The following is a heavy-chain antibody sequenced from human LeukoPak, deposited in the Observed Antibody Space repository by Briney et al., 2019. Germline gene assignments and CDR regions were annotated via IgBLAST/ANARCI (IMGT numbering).Heavy chain of an antibody. J-gene: IGHJ4*02. CDR3: AREFYDFWSGPYFDY. D-gene: IGHD3-3*01. V-gene: IGHV1-8*01. CDR1: GYTFTSYD. Sequence: ASVKVSCRASGYTFTSYDINWVRQATGQGLEWMGWMNPNSGNTGYAQKFQGRVTMTRNTSTSTAYMELRSLRSDDTAVYYCAREFYDFWSGPYFDYWGQGTLVTVSS. CDR2: MNPNSGNT.